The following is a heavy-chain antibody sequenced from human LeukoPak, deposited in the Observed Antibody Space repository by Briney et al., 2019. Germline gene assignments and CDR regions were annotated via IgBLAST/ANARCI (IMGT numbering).Heavy chain of an antibody. J-gene: IGHJ2*01. CDR3: ARHFYSSGWYDPYWYFDL. V-gene: IGHV4-39*01. Sequence: PSETLSLTCTVSDGSISSSSYYWGWIRQPPGKGLEWIGSIYYSGSTYYNPSLKSRVTISVDTSKNQFSLKLSSVTAADTAVYCCARHFYSSGWYDPYWYFDLWGRGTLVTVSS. CDR1: DGSISSSSYY. D-gene: IGHD6-19*01. CDR2: IYYSGST.